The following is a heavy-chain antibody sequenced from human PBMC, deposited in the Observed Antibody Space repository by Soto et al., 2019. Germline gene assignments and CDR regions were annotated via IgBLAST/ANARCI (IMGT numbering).Heavy chain of an antibody. CDR1: GGTVSSCSYY. CDR3: ARDKVEGGSGAFDI. Sequence: PSETLSLTCTASGGTVSSCSYYWSWNRQPPGKGLEWIGYIYYSGSTNYNPPLKSRVTISVDTSKNQFSLKLSSVTAADTAVYYCARDKVEGGSGAFDIWGQGTMVTVSS. CDR2: IYYSGST. D-gene: IGHD3-10*01. J-gene: IGHJ3*02. V-gene: IGHV4-61*01.